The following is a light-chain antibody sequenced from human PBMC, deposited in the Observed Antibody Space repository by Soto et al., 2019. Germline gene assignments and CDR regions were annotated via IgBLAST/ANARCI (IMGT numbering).Light chain of an antibody. CDR3: HQYYDLPPT. Sequence: DLQMTQSPSSLSASVGDRVTITCQASQHISTYLNWFQQKPGKAPELLIYDASNLVPGVPSRVSGSGSWTYFTFTISSLQPEDIATYYCHQYYDLPPTFGPGPTVDIK. CDR2: DAS. CDR1: QHISTY. V-gene: IGKV1-33*01. J-gene: IGKJ3*01.